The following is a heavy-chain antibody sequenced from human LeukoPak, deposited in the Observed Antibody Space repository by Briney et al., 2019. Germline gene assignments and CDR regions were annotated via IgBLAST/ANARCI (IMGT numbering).Heavy chain of an antibody. Sequence: PSETLSLTCSVSGDSNSNYYWSWIRQPPGKGLEWIGYIYHSGTSKQNPSLKSRVTISIDTSRNQFSLRLSSVTAADTAVYYCAREDPQTTVPEGMDVWGHGTTVIVSS. J-gene: IGHJ6*02. CDR1: GDSNSNYY. V-gene: IGHV4-59*01. D-gene: IGHD4-17*01. CDR3: AREDPQTTVPEGMDV. CDR2: IYHSGTS.